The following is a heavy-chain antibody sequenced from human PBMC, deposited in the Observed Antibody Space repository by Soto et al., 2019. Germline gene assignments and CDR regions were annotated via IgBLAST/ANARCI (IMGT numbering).Heavy chain of an antibody. D-gene: IGHD6-13*01. CDR1: GFTFSSYA. CDR3: VAAADYGMDV. V-gene: IGHV3-30-3*01. Sequence: GGSLRLSCAASGFTFSSYAIHWVRQAPGKGLEWVAVISYDGSNKYYADSVKGRFTISRDNSKNTLYLQMNSLRAEDTAVYYCVAAADYGMDVWGQGTTVTVSS. J-gene: IGHJ6*02. CDR2: ISYDGSNK.